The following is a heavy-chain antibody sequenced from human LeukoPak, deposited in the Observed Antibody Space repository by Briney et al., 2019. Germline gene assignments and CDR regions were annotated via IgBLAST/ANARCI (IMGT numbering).Heavy chain of an antibody. CDR2: IYSGGST. D-gene: IGHD1-26*01. J-gene: IGHJ6*02. Sequence: GSLRLSCAASGFTFSSYAMHWVRQAPGKGLEWVSAIYSGGSTYYADSVKGRFIISRDNSENTLYLQMNSLRVEDTAVYYCARVSSGSYFEGVDVWGQGTTVTVSS. V-gene: IGHV3-66*01. CDR1: GFTFSSYA. CDR3: ARVSSGSYFEGVDV.